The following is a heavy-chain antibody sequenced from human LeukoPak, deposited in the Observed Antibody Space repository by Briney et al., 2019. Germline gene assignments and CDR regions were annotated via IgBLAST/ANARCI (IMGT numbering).Heavy chain of an antibody. J-gene: IGHJ6*03. D-gene: IGHD2-15*01. CDR1: GYTFTGYY. CDR2: INPNSGGT. Sequence: GASVKVSRKASGYTFTGYYMHWVRQAPGQGLEWMGWINPNSGGTNYAQKFQGRVTMTRDTSISTAYMELSRLRSDDTAVYYCARDLVVVAVDEPYYMDVWGKGTTVTVSS. V-gene: IGHV1-2*02. CDR3: ARDLVVVAVDEPYYMDV.